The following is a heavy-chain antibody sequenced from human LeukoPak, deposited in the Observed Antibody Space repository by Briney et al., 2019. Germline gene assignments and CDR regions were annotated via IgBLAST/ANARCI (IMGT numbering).Heavy chain of an antibody. J-gene: IGHJ4*02. Sequence: GGSLRLSCAASGFTFSSYGMNWVRQAPGKGLEWVSSISSSGTYIYFANSVKGRFTISRDNAKNSLYLQMNSLRAEDTALYYCAREQSYSEEIVVVNPPFDYWGQGTLVTVSS. CDR3: AREQSYSEEIVVVNPPFDY. V-gene: IGHV3-21*01. D-gene: IGHD2-21*01. CDR1: GFTFSSYG. CDR2: ISSSGTYI.